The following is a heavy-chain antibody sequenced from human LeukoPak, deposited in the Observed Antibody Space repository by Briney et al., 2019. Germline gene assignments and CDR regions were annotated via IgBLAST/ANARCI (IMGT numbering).Heavy chain of an antibody. CDR2: IYYSGST. CDR1: GGSISSYY. D-gene: IGHD2-15*01. J-gene: IGHJ4*02. CDR3: ARGDMTDGVYFDY. Sequence: SETLSLTCTVSGGSISSYYWSWIRQPPGKGLEWIGYIYYSGSTNYNPSLESRVTISLDTSKNHFSLKLSSVTAADTAVYYCARGDMTDGVYFDYWGQGTLVTVSS. V-gene: IGHV4-59*01.